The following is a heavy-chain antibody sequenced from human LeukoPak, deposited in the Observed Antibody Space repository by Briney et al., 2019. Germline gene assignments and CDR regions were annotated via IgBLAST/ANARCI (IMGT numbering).Heavy chain of an antibody. J-gene: IGHJ4*01. CDR1: GGSISSYY. V-gene: IGHV4-4*07. D-gene: IGHD4-11*01. CDR3: ARLEGDYSFGY. Sequence: SETLSLTCTVSGGSISSYYWSWIRQPAGKGLEWIGRINTSGSTSYNPSLKSRVTISEDTSKNQFSLKLRSVTAADTAVYYCARLEGDYSFGYWGGGTVVAVSS. CDR2: INTSGST.